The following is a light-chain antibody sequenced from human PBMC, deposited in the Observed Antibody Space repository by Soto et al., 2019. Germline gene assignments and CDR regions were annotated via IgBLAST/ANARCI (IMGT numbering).Light chain of an antibody. CDR3: QQYGSSRT. CDR2: GAS. J-gene: IGKJ2*02. Sequence: EIVLTQSPGTLSLSPGERATLSCRASQSVSSTYLARYQQKPGQAPRLLIYGASNRATGIPDRFSGSGSGTDFTLTIIRLEHEDFAVYDCQQYGSSRTFGQGTKLEIK. CDR1: QSVSSTY. V-gene: IGKV3-20*01.